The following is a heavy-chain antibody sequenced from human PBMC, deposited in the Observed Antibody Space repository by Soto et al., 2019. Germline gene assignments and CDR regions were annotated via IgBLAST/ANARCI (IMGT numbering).Heavy chain of an antibody. CDR3: ARDLSPHGGGAWYDALDV. D-gene: IGHD2-21*02. CDR1: GFTFSNDW. CDR2: INQDESEK. V-gene: IGHV3-7*01. Sequence: EVQLVESGGGLVQPGGSLRLSCAASGFTFSNDWMTWVRHVPGKGLEWVANINQDESEKNYVDSVKGRFAISRDNAKKTLFLQMNSLREEDTALYYCARDLSPHGGGAWYDALDVWGQGTMVTV. J-gene: IGHJ3*01.